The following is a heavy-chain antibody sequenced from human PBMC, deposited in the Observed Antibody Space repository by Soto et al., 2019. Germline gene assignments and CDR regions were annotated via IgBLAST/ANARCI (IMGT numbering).Heavy chain of an antibody. CDR1: GGSFSGYY. CDR2: INHSGST. J-gene: IGHJ4*02. CDR3: ARGFIVGAISRTADY. D-gene: IGHD1-26*01. Sequence: SETLSLTCAVYGGSFSGYYWSWIRQPPGKGLEWIGEINHSGSTNYNPSLKSRVTISVDTSKNQFSLKLSSVTAADTAVYYCARGFIVGAISRTADYWGQGTLVTVS. V-gene: IGHV4-34*01.